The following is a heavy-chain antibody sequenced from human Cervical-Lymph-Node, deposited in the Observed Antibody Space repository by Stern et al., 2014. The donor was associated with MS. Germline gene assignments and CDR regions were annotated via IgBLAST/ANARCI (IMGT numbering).Heavy chain of an antibody. CDR3: ARRVFGAVYFDY. Sequence: QLQLQESGPGLVKPSETLSLTCTVSGGSISSTNYYWTWIRQPPGKGLERIGRIYYSGTTSSSPSLKRRVTISVDTSTNQFSLQLSSVTAADTAVYYCARRVFGAVYFDYWGQGTLVTVSS. D-gene: IGHD3-3*01. J-gene: IGHJ4*02. CDR2: IYYSGTT. V-gene: IGHV4-39*01. CDR1: GGSISSTNYY.